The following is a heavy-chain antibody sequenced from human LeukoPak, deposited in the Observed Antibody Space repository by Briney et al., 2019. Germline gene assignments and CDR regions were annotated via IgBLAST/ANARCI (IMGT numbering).Heavy chain of an antibody. CDR2: IYTSGST. CDR1: GGSISSYY. Sequence: NPSETLSLTCTVSGGSISSYYWSWLRQPAGKGLEWIGRIYTSGSTNYNPSLKSRVTMSVDTSKNQFSLKLSSVTAADTAVYYCSRDRRHYDILTGYYNDYWGQGTLVTVSS. CDR3: SRDRRHYDILTGYYNDY. V-gene: IGHV4-4*07. D-gene: IGHD3-9*01. J-gene: IGHJ4*02.